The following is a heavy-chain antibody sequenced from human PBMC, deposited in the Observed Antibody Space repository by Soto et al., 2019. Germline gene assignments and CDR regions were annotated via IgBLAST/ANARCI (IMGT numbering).Heavy chain of an antibody. Sequence: PSETLSLTCTVSGGSIRSYHLSWIRQPTGKGMEWIGYIYYSGSTNYNPSLKTRVTISVDTSKNQFSLTRSSVTAAATAVHYCARGDPREEPITIFGLVITPPTDMDVWGLGNTVTVSS. J-gene: IGHJ6*02. CDR2: IYYSGST. CDR1: GGSIRSYH. CDR3: ARGDPREEPITIFGLVITPPTDMDV. D-gene: IGHD3-3*01. V-gene: IGHV4-59*01.